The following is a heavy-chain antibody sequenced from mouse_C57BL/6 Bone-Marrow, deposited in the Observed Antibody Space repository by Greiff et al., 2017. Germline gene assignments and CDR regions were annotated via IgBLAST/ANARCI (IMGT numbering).Heavy chain of an antibody. Sequence: EVQLQESGPGIAKPSQSLSLTCSVTGYSITSGYYWNWIRQFPGNKLEWMGYISYDGSNNYNPSLKNRISITRDTSKNQFFLKLNSVTTEDTATYYCARNGYFDYWGQGTTLTVSS. CDR1: GYSITSGYY. CDR2: ISYDGSN. V-gene: IGHV3-6*01. CDR3: ARNGYFDY. J-gene: IGHJ2*01.